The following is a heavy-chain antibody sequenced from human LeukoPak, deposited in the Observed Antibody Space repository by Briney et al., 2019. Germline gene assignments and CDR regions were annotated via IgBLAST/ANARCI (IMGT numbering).Heavy chain of an antibody. CDR3: ARDHKLLWSYFDY. V-gene: IGHV1-69*06. CDR1: GGTLSSYA. CDR2: IIPIFGTA. Sequence: ASVKVSCKASGGTLSSYAISWVRQAPGQGLEWMGGIIPIFGTANYAQKFQGRVTITADKSTSTAYMELSSLRSEDTAVYYCARDHKLLWSYFDYWGQGTLVTVSS. J-gene: IGHJ4*02. D-gene: IGHD2-2*01.